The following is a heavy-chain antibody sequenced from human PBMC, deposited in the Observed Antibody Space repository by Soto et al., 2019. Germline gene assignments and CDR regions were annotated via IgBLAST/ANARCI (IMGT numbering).Heavy chain of an antibody. J-gene: IGHJ4*02. Sequence: SETLSLTCAVSGDSINSSHWWNWVRQPPGKGLEWIGQISHSGSTNYNPSLTSRVTISVDKSKNHFSLKLSSVTAADTAVYYCARVWGRKRVPDYWGQGTLVTVSS. V-gene: IGHV4-4*02. CDR3: ARVWGRKRVPDY. CDR2: ISHSGST. CDR1: GDSINSSHW. D-gene: IGHD7-27*01.